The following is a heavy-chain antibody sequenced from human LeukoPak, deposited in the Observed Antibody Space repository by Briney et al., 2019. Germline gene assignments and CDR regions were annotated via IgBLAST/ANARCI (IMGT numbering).Heavy chain of an antibody. CDR2: IRYDGSNK. CDR3: AKAYDSSEPEYFQH. D-gene: IGHD3-22*01. J-gene: IGHJ1*01. CDR1: GFTFSSYG. V-gene: IGHV3-30*02. Sequence: GGSLRLSCAASGFTFSSYGMHWVRQAPGKGLEWVAFIRYDGSNKYYADSVKGRFTISRDNSKNTLYLQMNSLRAEDTAVYYCAKAYDSSEPEYFQHWGQGTLVTVSS.